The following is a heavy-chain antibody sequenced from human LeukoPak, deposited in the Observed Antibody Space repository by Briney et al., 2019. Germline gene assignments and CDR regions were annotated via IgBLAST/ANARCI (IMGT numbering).Heavy chain of an antibody. CDR2: LYSGGTT. V-gene: IGHV3-53*01. Sequence: GGSLRLSCAASGFTVSSNYMIWVRQAPGKGLEWVSVLYSGGTTYYADSVKGRFTISRNNSKNTLYLQLNSLRAEDTAVYYCAKDEYCSSTSCYLNYYYGMDVWGQGTTVTVSS. J-gene: IGHJ6*02. CDR1: GFTVSSNY. D-gene: IGHD2-2*01. CDR3: AKDEYCSSTSCYLNYYYGMDV.